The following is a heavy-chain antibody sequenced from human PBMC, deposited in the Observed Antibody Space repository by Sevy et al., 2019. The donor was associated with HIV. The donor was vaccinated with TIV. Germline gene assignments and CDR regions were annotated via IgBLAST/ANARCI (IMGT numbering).Heavy chain of an antibody. V-gene: IGHV3-7*01. CDR3: ARAQQVTMLVVIGGLYLDF. CDR1: GFTFSSYW. J-gene: IGHJ4*02. CDR2: IKQDMSEK. D-gene: IGHD3-22*01. Sequence: GGSLRLSCAASGFTFSSYWMTWVRQAPGKGLELVANIKQDMSEKYYADSVKGRFTISRDNARNSLYLQMESLRAEDTAVYYCARAQQVTMLVVIGGLYLDFWGQGTLVTVSS.